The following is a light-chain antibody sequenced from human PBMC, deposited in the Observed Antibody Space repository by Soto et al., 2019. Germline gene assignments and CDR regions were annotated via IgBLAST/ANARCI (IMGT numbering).Light chain of an antibody. CDR3: SSYTSSSPVV. CDR1: SSDVGGYNY. CDR2: EVS. J-gene: IGLJ2*01. Sequence: QSALTQPASVSGSPGQSITISCTGTSSDVGGYNYVSWYQQHPGKAPKLMMYEVSTRPSWVSNRFSGSKSGNTASLTISGLQAEDEADYYCSSYTSSSPVVFGGGTKLTVL. V-gene: IGLV2-14*01.